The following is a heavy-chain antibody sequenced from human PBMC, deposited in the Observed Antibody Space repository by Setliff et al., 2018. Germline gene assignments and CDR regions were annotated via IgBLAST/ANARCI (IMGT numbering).Heavy chain of an antibody. J-gene: IGHJ5*02. CDR1: GYPFTNYG. D-gene: IGHD2-15*01. CDR2: ISTYNINT. V-gene: IGHV1-18*01. CDR3: ARSPAVLGIVYLDP. Sequence: ASVKVSCKASGYPFTNYGITWVRQAPGQGLEWLGWISTYNINTNYAQKLQDRVTITTDESTSTAYMELNSLTSEDTAVYYCARSPAVLGIVYLDPWGQGTLVTVSS.